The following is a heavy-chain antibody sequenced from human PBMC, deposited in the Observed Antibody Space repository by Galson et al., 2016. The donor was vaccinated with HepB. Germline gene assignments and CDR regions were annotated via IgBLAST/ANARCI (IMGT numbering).Heavy chain of an antibody. CDR1: GFTFSSYA. D-gene: IGHD3-10*01. J-gene: IGHJ4*02. CDR3: VKGLYGSGSAGDY. V-gene: IGHV3-23*01. CDR2: ISGGGGST. Sequence: SLRLSCAASGFTFSSYAMTWVRQAPGKGLEWVSSISGGGGSTDYAGSVKGRLTISRDNSKSTLYLHLNSLGAEDTAVYFCVKGLYGSGSAGDYAGQGTLVSVSS.